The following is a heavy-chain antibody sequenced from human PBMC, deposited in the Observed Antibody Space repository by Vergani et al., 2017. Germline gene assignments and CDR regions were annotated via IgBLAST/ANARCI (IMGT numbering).Heavy chain of an antibody. D-gene: IGHD2-2*01. CDR1: GGTFSSYA. V-gene: IGHV1-69*01. J-gene: IGHJ4*02. CDR2: IIPIFGTA. CDR3: AXDRVAIVVVPAAFYFDD. Sequence: QVQLVQSGAEVKKPGSSVKVSCKASGGTFSSYAISWVRQAPGQGLEWMGGIIPIFGTANYAQKFQGRVTITADESTSTAYMELSSLRSEDTAVYYCAXDRVAIVVVPAAFYFDDWGQGTLVTVSS.